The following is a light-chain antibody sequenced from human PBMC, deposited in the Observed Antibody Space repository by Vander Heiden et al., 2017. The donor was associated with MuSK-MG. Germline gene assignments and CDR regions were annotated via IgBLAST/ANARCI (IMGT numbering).Light chain of an antibody. CDR2: GKN. CDR1: SLRSYY. J-gene: IGLJ2*01. CDR3: NSRDSSGNHLV. V-gene: IGLV3-19*01. Sequence: SSELTQDPAVSVALGQTVRITCQGDSLRSYYASWYQQKPGQAPVLVIYGKNNRPSGIPDRFSGSSSGNTASLTITGAQAEDEADYYCNSRDSSGNHLVFGGGTKL.